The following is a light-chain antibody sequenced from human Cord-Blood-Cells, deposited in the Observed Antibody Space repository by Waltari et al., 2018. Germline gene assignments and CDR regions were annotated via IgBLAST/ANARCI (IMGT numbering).Light chain of an antibody. J-gene: IGKJ4*01. CDR3: QQYNNWPLT. V-gene: IGKV3-15*01. CDR2: GAS. CDR1: QSVSSN. Sequence: EIVMTQSPATLSVSPGERATLSCRASQSVSSNLAWYQQKPGQAPRLLIYGASTTATGIPGRFSGSGSGTEFTLTISSLQSEDSAVYYCQQYNNWPLTFGGGTKVEIK.